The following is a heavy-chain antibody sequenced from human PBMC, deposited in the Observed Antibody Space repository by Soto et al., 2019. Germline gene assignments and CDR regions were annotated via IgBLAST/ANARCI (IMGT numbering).Heavy chain of an antibody. D-gene: IGHD3-3*01. Sequence: SETLSLTCAVSGDSVSSGPNYWSWLRQPPGRGPEWIGYVFGIQTTNTNPSLRARVTITKDTSKNEFSLRLTSVTTADTAGYYCARRNSRGLLDLWGQGMRVIVSA. CDR2: VFGIQTT. CDR1: GDSVSSGPNY. CDR3: ARRNSRGLLDL. V-gene: IGHV4-61*01. J-gene: IGHJ4*02.